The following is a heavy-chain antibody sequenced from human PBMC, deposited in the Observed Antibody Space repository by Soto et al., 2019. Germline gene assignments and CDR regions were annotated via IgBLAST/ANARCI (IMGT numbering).Heavy chain of an antibody. J-gene: IGHJ4*02. CDR1: GGSIASGGYY. CDR3: ARDRGQLWLRE. Sequence: PSETLSLTCTVSGGSIASGGYYWTWIRQHPGRGLEWIGFIYYNGNTNYNPSLKSRVTISIDTSKNQFSLHLTSVTAADAAVYFCARDRGQLWLREWGQGTLVTVSS. CDR2: IYYNGNT. D-gene: IGHD5-18*01. V-gene: IGHV4-31*03.